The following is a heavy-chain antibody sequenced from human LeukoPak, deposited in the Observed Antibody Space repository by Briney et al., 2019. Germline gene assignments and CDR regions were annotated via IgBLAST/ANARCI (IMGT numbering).Heavy chain of an antibody. CDR3: AGLVGRYSSGLYYYYFDY. Sequence: SETLSLTCTVSGGSISSGGYYWSWIRQHPGKGLEWIGYIYYSGSTYYNPSLKSRVTISIDKSKNQFFLNLSSVTAADTAVYYCAGLVGRYSSGLYYYYFDYWGQGTLVTVSS. CDR2: IYYSGST. V-gene: IGHV4-31*09. D-gene: IGHD3-22*01. CDR1: GGSISSGGYY. J-gene: IGHJ4*02.